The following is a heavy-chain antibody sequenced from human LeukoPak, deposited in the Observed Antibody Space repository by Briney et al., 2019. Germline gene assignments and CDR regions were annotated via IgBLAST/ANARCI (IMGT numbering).Heavy chain of an antibody. J-gene: IGHJ6*02. Sequence: PSETLSLTCTVSGGSISSYYWSWIRHPPGKGLEWIGYIYYSGRTNYNPSLKSRVTISVDTSKNQFSLKLSSVTAADTAVYYCARDSSGWSRMDVWGQGTTVTVSS. CDR3: ARDSSGWSRMDV. V-gene: IGHV4-59*01. CDR1: GGSISSYY. D-gene: IGHD6-19*01. CDR2: IYYSGRT.